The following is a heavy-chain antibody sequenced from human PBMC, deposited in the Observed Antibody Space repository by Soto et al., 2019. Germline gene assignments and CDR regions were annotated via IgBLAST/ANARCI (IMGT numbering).Heavy chain of an antibody. V-gene: IGHV4-30-4*02. Sequence: SETLSLTCNVSGASISSGDYYWSWIRQPPGKGLEWIGYIYFSGSTYYNPSLKSRVTISVDTSKNQFSLRLSSVTAADTAVYYCARSDGRYWGQGTLVTVSS. J-gene: IGHJ4*02. CDR2: IYFSGST. CDR1: GASISSGDYY. CDR3: ARSDGRY.